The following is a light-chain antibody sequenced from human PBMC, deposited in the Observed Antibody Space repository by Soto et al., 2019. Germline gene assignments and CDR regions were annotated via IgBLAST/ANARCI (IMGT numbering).Light chain of an antibody. CDR2: DIS. J-gene: IGKJ1*01. CDR1: QSISDW. Sequence: DIQMTQSPSTLSASVGDRVTITCRASQSISDWLAWYQQKPGKDPKLLIYDISNLEIGVPSRFSGSGSGTEFTLTISGLQPDDFATYYCQQYNSYSFGQGTKVDIK. V-gene: IGKV1-5*01. CDR3: QQYNSYS.